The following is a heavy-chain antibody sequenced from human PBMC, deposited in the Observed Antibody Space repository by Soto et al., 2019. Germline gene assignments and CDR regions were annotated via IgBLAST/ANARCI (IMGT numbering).Heavy chain of an antibody. CDR3: ASWATGTTYYYYGMDV. J-gene: IGHJ6*02. Sequence: QVQLVQSGAEVKKPGASVKVSCKASGYTFTSYDINWVRQATGQGLEWMGWMNPNSGNTGYAQKFQGRVTMTRNTSISTAYMELSSLRSEDTAVYYCASWATGTTYYYYGMDVWGQGTTVTVSS. V-gene: IGHV1-8*01. CDR1: GYTFTSYD. CDR2: MNPNSGNT. D-gene: IGHD1-7*01.